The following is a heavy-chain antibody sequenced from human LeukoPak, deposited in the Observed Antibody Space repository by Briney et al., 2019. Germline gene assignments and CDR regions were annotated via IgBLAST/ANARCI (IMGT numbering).Heavy chain of an antibody. J-gene: IGHJ4*02. CDR3: ARVGATVTTIDY. D-gene: IGHD4-17*01. Sequence: ASVKVSCKASGYTFTGYYMHWVRQAPGRGLEWMGWINLNSGGTNYAQKFQGRVTMTRDTSISTAYMELSRLRSDDTAVYYCARVGATVTTIDYWGQGTLVTVSS. CDR2: INLNSGGT. CDR1: GYTFTGYY. V-gene: IGHV1-2*02.